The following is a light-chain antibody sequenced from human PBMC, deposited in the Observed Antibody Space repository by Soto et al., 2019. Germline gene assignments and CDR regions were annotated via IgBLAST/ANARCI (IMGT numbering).Light chain of an antibody. CDR3: ISYTIRSSFYV. CDR1: SSNIGAGYD. CDR2: GIS. Sequence: QSVLTQPPSVSGAPGQRVTISCTGSSSNIGAGYDVHWYQQLPGTAPKLLIYGISNRPSGVPDRFSGSKSGTSASLAITGLQAEDEADYFCISYTIRSSFYVFGTGTKVTVL. V-gene: IGLV1-40*01. J-gene: IGLJ1*01.